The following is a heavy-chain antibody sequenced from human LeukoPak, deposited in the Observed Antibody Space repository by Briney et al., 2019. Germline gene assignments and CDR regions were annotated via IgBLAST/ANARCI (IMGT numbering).Heavy chain of an antibody. D-gene: IGHD3-22*01. J-gene: IGHJ4*02. CDR1: GYTFTDYY. Sequence: ASVKVSCKVSGYTFTDYYMHWVQQAPGKGLEWMGLVDPEDGETIYAEKLQGRVTITADTSTDTAYMDLSSLRSEDTAVYYCATGASRLGDSSGYSAHFDYWGQGTLVTVSS. V-gene: IGHV1-69-2*01. CDR2: VDPEDGET. CDR3: ATGASRLGDSSGYSAHFDY.